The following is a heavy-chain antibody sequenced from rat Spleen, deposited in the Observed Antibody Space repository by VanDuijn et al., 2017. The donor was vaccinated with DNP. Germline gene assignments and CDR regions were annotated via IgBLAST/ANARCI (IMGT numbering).Heavy chain of an antibody. V-gene: IGHV10-4*01. Sequence: EVQVVESGGGLVQPKGSLKLSCAASGFDFNTYAMSWVRQAPGKGLDWVASISIKTHNYATLYADSVKERFTISRDDSQSMVYLQMNNLKTEDTALYYCTGIRGDYGGQGVMVTVSS. CDR3: TGIRGDY. CDR1: GFDFNTYA. D-gene: IGHD1-1*01. CDR2: ISIKTHNYAT. J-gene: IGHJ2*01.